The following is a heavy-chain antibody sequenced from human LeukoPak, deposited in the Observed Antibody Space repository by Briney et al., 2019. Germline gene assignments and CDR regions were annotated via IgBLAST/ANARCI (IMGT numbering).Heavy chain of an antibody. CDR2: ISSSSSTI. D-gene: IGHD3-3*01. CDR3: AREYDFWSGGLFDY. CDR1: GFTFSSYS. V-gene: IGHV3-48*01. J-gene: IGHJ4*02. Sequence: GGSLRLSCAASGFTFSSYSMNWVRQAPGKGLEWVSYISSSSSTIYYADSVKGRFTISRDNAKNSLYLQMNSLRAEDMAVYYCAREYDFWSGGLFDYWGQGTLVTVSS.